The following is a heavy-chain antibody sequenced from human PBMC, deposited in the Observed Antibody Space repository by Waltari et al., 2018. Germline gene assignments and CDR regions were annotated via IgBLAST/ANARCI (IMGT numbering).Heavy chain of an antibody. CDR1: GFTFSSYA. J-gene: IGHJ6*02. D-gene: IGHD3-3*01. CDR3: AKEKRFLEWLLYEYPQSAWGYYGMDV. V-gene: IGHV3-23*04. Sequence: EVQLVESGGGLVQPGGSLRLSCAASGFTFSSYAMSWVRQAPGKGLEWVSAISGSGGSTYYADSVKGRFTISRDNAKNTLYLQMNSLRAEDTAVYYCAKEKRFLEWLLYEYPQSAWGYYGMDVWGQGTTVTVSS. CDR2: ISGSGGST.